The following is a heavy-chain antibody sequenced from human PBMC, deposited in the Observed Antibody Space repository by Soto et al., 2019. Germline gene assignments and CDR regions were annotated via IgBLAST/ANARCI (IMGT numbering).Heavy chain of an antibody. D-gene: IGHD2-2*01. CDR2: ISGSGGST. CDR1: GFTFNSYA. CDR3: AKVGYCSSTSCLVFDY. V-gene: IGHV3-23*01. Sequence: EVQLLESGGGLVQPGGSLRLSCAASGFTFNSYAMSWVRQAPGKGLEWVSAISGSGGSTYYADSVKGRFTISRDNSKNTLFLQMNSLRAGDTATYYCAKVGYCSSTSCLVFDYWGQGTLVTVSS. J-gene: IGHJ4*02.